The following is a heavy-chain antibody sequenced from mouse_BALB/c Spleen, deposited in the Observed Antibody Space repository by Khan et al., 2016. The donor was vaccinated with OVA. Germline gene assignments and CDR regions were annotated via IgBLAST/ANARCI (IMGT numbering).Heavy chain of an antibody. CDR3: ARPLCYGAWFGF. V-gene: IGHV2-9*02. CDR1: GFSLTSYG. D-gene: IGHD1-1*01. CDR2: IWAGGTT. Sequence: VQLQESGPGLVPPSQTLSLICTVSGFSLTSYGVHWLRQPPGKGLEWLGVIWAGGTTNHNSALMSRLSISKDNPKSQAFLKMNSLQTEDTAMYCCARPLCYGAWFGFWGQGTLVSVSA. J-gene: IGHJ3*01.